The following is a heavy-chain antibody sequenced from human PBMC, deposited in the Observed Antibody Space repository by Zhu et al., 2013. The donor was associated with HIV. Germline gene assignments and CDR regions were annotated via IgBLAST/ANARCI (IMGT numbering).Heavy chain of an antibody. CDR1: GGTFSSYA. J-gene: IGHJ5*02. CDR2: IIPIFGTA. D-gene: IGHD6-6*01. Sequence: QVQLVQSGAEVKKPGSSVKVSCKASGGTFSSYAISWVRQAPGQGLEWMGGIIPIFGTANYAQKFQGRVTITADESTSTAYMELSSLRSEDTAVYYCAGDSSSSYRVSRGWFDPWGQGTLVTVSS. CDR3: AGDSSSSYRVSRGWFDP. V-gene: IGHV1-69*01.